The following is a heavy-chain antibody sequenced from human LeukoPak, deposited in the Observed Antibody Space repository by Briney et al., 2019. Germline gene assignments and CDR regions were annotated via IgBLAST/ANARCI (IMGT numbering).Heavy chain of an antibody. CDR2: INPNSGGT. Sequence: ASVKVSCKASGYTFTGYYMHWVRQAPGQGLEWMGWINPNSGGTNYAQKFQGRVTMTRDTSISTAYMELSRLRSDDTAVYYCARDLSYSSSWVDYWGQGTLVTVSS. CDR3: ARDLSYSSSWVDY. J-gene: IGHJ4*02. CDR1: GYTFTGYY. D-gene: IGHD6-13*01. V-gene: IGHV1-2*02.